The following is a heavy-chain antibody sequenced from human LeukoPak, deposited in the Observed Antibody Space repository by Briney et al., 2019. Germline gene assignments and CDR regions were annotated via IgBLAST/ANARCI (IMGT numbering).Heavy chain of an antibody. Sequence: SETLSLTCTVSGYSISSGYYWGWIRQPPGKGLEWIGYIYYSGSTDYNPSLKSRVTISVDTSRNQFSLRLSSVTAADTAVYYCARVTGYMTEDFFDYWGQGTLVTVSS. V-gene: IGHV4-38-2*02. CDR2: IYYSGST. CDR3: ARVTGYMTEDFFDY. CDR1: GYSISSGYY. D-gene: IGHD6-13*01. J-gene: IGHJ4*02.